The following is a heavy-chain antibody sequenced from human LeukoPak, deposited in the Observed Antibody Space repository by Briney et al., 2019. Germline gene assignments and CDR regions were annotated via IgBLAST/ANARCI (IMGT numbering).Heavy chain of an antibody. CDR2: ISYDGSNK. J-gene: IGHJ4*02. CDR1: GFTFSSYG. D-gene: IGHD5-12*01. Sequence: GRSLRLSCAASGFTFSSYGMHWVRQAPGKGLEWVAVISYDGSNKYYADSVKGRFTISRDNSKNTLYLQTNSLRAEDTAVYYCAKGYDYLPVYWGQGTLVTVSS. V-gene: IGHV3-30*18. CDR3: AKGYDYLPVY.